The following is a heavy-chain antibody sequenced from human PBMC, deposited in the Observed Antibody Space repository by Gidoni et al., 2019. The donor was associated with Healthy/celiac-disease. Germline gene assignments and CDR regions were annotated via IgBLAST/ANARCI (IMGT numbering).Heavy chain of an antibody. V-gene: IGHV5-51*01. CDR1: GYTFTCYR. CDR3: ARVSGYSGYDSLYYFDY. J-gene: IGHJ4*02. Sequence: EVQLVQSGAEVKQPGESLQISCKGAGYTFTCYRIGGVRQMPGNGLEWMGILYPGDSDTRYSPSGQVQVTISADKSISTADLQWSSLKASDTAMYYCARVSGYSGYDSLYYFDYWGQGTLVTVSS. D-gene: IGHD5-12*01. CDR2: LYPGDSDT.